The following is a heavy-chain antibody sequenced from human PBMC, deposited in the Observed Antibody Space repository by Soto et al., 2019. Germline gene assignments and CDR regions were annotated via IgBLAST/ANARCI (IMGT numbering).Heavy chain of an antibody. CDR3: ARATARWELMSYFDY. CDR1: GGSISSYY. V-gene: IGHV4-59*01. CDR2: IYYSGST. J-gene: IGHJ4*02. Sequence: SETLSLTCTVSGGSISSYYWSWIRQPPGKGLEWIGYIYYSGSTNYNPSLKSRVTISVDTSKNQFSLKLSSVTAADTAVYYCARATARWELMSYFDYWGQGTLVTVSS. D-gene: IGHD1-26*01.